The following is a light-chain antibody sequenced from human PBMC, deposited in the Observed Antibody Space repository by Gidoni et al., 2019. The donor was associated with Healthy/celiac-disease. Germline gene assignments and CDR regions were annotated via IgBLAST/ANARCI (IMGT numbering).Light chain of an antibody. Sequence: EIVMTQSPATLSVSPGERATLSCRASQSVSSNLAWYQQKPGQAPRLLIYGASSGSGTEFTLTISSLQSEDCAVYYCQQYNNWTPWTFGQGTKVEIK. J-gene: IGKJ1*01. V-gene: IGKV3-15*01. CDR2: GAS. CDR1: QSVSSN. CDR3: QQYNNWTPWT.